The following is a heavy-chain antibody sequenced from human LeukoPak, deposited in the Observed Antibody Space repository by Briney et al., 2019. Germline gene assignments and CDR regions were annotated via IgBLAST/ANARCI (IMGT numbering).Heavy chain of an antibody. Sequence: GGSLRLSCAAAGFTFSSYAMTWVRQAPGKGLEWVSDISVSGGNTYYADSVQGRFIISRDNSKNTLNLQMNSLRVEDTAVYYCAKGASGSYHTPYDYWGQGSLVTVSS. CDR3: AKGASGSYHTPYDY. J-gene: IGHJ4*02. CDR2: ISVSGGNT. D-gene: IGHD1-26*01. V-gene: IGHV3-23*01. CDR1: GFTFSSYA.